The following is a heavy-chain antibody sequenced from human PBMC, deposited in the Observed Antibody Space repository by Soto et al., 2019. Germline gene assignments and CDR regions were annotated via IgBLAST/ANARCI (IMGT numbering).Heavy chain of an antibody. J-gene: IGHJ6*02. V-gene: IGHV1-69*13. Sequence: SVKVSCKASGGTFSSYAISWVRQAPGQGLEWMGGIIPIFGTANYAQKFQGRVTITADESTSTAYMELSSLRSEDTAVYYCASTSTLVVPPRNYYYGMDVWGQGTTVTVSS. CDR1: GGTFSSYA. CDR2: IIPIFGTA. CDR3: ASTSTLVVPPRNYYYGMDV. D-gene: IGHD2-15*01.